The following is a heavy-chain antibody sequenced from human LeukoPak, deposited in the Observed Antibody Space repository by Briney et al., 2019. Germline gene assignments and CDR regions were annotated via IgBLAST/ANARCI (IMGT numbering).Heavy chain of an antibody. CDR2: NYTSGST. J-gene: IGHJ4*02. V-gene: IGHV4-4*09. D-gene: IGHD1-7*01. Sequence: SETLSLTCSVSGGSISGHWWSWIRQPPGKGLEWIGYNYTSGSTNYNPSLKSRVTISVDTSKNQFSLKLSSVTAADTAVYYCAKTKPVSLHFDYWGQGTLVTVSS. CDR1: GGSISGHW. CDR3: AKTKPVSLHFDY.